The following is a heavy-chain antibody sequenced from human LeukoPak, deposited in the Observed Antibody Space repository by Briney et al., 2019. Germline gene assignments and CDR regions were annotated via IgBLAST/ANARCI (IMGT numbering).Heavy chain of an antibody. CDR3: ARELWFGELFFDY. J-gene: IGHJ4*02. Sequence: GKSLRLSYAASGFTFNDYTIHWVRQAPGKGLEWVAVISYDGSNKYYADSVKGRFTISRDTSKNTLYLQMNSLRAEDTAIYFCARELWFGELFFDYWGQGTLVTVSS. CDR2: ISYDGSNK. V-gene: IGHV3-30*04. D-gene: IGHD3-10*01. CDR1: GFTFNDYT.